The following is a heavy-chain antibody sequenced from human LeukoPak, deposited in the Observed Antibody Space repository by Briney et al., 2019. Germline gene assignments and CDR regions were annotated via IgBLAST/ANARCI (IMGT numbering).Heavy chain of an antibody. D-gene: IGHD1-26*01. J-gene: IGHJ4*02. CDR3: AKDGKMTDY. CDR2: ISGSRGST. CDR1: GFTFSYYG. Sequence: GGSLRLSCAASGFTFSYYGMSWVRQAPGKGLEWVSSISGSRGSTYYTDSVKGRFTISRDNSKNTLHLQMTSLRVEDTAVYYCAKDGKMTDYWGQGTLVTVSS. V-gene: IGHV3-23*01.